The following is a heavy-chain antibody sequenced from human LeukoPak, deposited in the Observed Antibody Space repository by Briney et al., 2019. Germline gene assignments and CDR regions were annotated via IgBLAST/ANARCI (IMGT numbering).Heavy chain of an antibody. CDR2: IKQDGSEK. CDR3: AREDSSSTFDY. D-gene: IGHD6-6*01. V-gene: IGHV3-7*01. CDR1: GFTFSSYW. J-gene: IGHJ4*02. Sequence: GGSLRLSCAASGFTFSSYWMSWVRQAPGQGLEWVANIKQDGSEKYYVDSVKGRFTISRDNAKNSLYLQMNSLRAEDTAVYYCAREDSSSTFDYWGQGTLVTVSS.